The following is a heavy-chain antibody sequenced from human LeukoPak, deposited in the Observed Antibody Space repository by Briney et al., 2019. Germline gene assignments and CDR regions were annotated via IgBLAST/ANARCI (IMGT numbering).Heavy chain of an antibody. CDR3: SRDMVRETLMYWFDP. Sequence: AETLSLTCTVSGASINGYFWSWIRQAAGKGLEWIGRIYGSGSTNYNPALESRAPVSSDTSKNPFSPKLRSVTAADTAVYYCSRDMVRETLMYWFDPWGPGILVTVS. D-gene: IGHD3-10*01. CDR2: IYGSGST. J-gene: IGHJ5*02. V-gene: IGHV4-4*07. CDR1: GASINGYF.